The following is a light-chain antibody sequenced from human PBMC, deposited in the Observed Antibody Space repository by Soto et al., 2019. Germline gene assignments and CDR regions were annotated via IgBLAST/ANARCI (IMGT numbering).Light chain of an antibody. Sequence: DIQMTQSPSTLSASVGDRVTITCRASQSISSWLAWYQQKPGKAPKLLIYKASSLESGVPVRFSGSGSGTEFPLTISSLQPDDFATYYCQQYNSYSTFGQGTKVEIK. CDR3: QQYNSYST. J-gene: IGKJ1*01. CDR2: KAS. V-gene: IGKV1-5*03. CDR1: QSISSW.